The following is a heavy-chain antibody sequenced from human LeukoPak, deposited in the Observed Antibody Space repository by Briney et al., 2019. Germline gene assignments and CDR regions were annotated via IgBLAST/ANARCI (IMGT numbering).Heavy chain of an antibody. V-gene: IGHV1-46*01. D-gene: IGHD3-22*01. J-gene: IGHJ4*02. CDR2: INPSGGST. CDR3: ARDSYDSSGYYGTNDY. CDR1: GYTFTGYY. Sequence: ASVKVSCKASGYTFTGYYIHWVRQAPGQGLEWMGIINPSGGSTSYAQKFQGRVTMTRDTSTSTVYMELSSLRSEDTAVYYCARDSYDSSGYYGTNDYWGQGTLVTVSS.